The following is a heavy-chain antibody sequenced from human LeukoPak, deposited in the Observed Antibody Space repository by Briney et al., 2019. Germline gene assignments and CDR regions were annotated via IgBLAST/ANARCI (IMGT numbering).Heavy chain of an antibody. V-gene: IGHV1-69*06. CDR2: IIPIFDTA. Sequence: GASVKVSCKASGGTSSSYAISWVRQAPGQGLEWMGRIIPIFDTANYAQKFQGRVTITADKSTSTAYMELSSLRSEDTAVYYCAAQTSYDSSGLDYWGQGTLVTVSS. CDR1: GGTSSSYA. CDR3: AAQTSYDSSGLDY. D-gene: IGHD3-22*01. J-gene: IGHJ4*02.